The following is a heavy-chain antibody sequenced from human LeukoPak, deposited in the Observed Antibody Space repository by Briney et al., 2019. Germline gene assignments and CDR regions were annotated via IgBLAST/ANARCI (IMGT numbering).Heavy chain of an antibody. CDR3: AGDYGANRRAFDI. J-gene: IGHJ3*02. V-gene: IGHV3-30*03. CDR1: GFTFSSYG. D-gene: IGHD4-23*01. CDR2: ISYDGSNK. Sequence: GGSLRLSCAASGFTFSSYGMHWVRQAPGKGLEWVAVISYDGSNKYYADSVKGRFTISRDNSKNTLYLQMNSLRAEDTAVYYCAGDYGANRRAFDIWGQGTMVTVSS.